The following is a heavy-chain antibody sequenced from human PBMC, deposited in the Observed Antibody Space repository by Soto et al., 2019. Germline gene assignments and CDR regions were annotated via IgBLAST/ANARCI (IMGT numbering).Heavy chain of an antibody. CDR1: GFIFAKYG. CDR3: AKARGANNWANYYGLDV. J-gene: IGHJ6*02. Sequence: QEQLVESGGGVVQPGRSLRLSCAASGFIFAKYGMHWVRQAPGKGLEWVALITYEGSKKYYADAVKGRFTISRDNAKDMVSLQMDSLRGEDTAVYYCAKARGANNWANYYGLDVWGQGTTVTVSS. V-gene: IGHV3-30*18. CDR2: ITYEGSKK. D-gene: IGHD1-1*01.